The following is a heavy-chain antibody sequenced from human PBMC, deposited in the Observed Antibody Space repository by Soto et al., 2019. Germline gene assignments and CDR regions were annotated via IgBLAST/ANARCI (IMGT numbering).Heavy chain of an antibody. V-gene: IGHV1-2*04. J-gene: IGHJ4*02. Sequence: ASVKVSCKASGYTFTGYYMHWVRQAPGQGLEWMGWINPNSGGTNYAQKFQGWVTMTRDTSISTAYMELSRLRSDDTAVYYCARDNRKLYFWSGWRLPQLLYFDYWGQGTLVTVSS. D-gene: IGHD3-3*01. CDR1: GYTFTGYY. CDR2: INPNSGGT. CDR3: ARDNRKLYFWSGWRLPQLLYFDY.